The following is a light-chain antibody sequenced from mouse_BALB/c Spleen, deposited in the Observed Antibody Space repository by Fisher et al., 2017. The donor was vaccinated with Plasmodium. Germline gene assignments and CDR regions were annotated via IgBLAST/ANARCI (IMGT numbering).Light chain of an antibody. J-gene: IGKJ1*01. Sequence: TQSTSSMYASLGERITITCKASQDINSYLSWFQQKPGKSPKTLIYRANRLVDGVPSRFSGSGSGQDYSLIISSLVYEDMGIYYCLQYDEFPPTFGGGTTLEIK. V-gene: IGKV14-111*01. CDR1: QDINSY. CDR3: LQYDEFPPT. CDR2: RAN.